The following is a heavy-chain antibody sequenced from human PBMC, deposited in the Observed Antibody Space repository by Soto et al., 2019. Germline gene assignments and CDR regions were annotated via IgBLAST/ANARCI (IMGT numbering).Heavy chain of an antibody. Sequence: RGESLKISCNGSGYSFTSYWISWVRQMPGKGLEWMGRIDPSDSYTNYSPSFQGHVTISADKSISTAYLQWSSLKASDTAMYYCARHRVPLHYGSAYFDYWGQGTLVTVYS. J-gene: IGHJ4*02. CDR1: GYSFTSYW. CDR3: ARHRVPLHYGSAYFDY. D-gene: IGHD3-10*01. V-gene: IGHV5-10-1*01. CDR2: IDPSDSYT.